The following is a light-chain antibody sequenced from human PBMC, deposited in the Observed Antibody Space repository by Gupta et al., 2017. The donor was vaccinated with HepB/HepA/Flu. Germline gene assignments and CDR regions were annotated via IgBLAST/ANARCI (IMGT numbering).Light chain of an antibody. Sequence: QSALTQPASVSGSPGQSSTISCPGTSSSVGGYNYVSWYQQHPGKGPKLMFYDVSNRPSVVANRFSGSKSGTTASLTISGLQAEDEADYYCNSYTSSNTLVFGGGTKLTVL. CDR1: SSSVGGYNY. J-gene: IGLJ3*02. V-gene: IGLV2-14*03. CDR3: NSYTSSNTLV. CDR2: DVS.